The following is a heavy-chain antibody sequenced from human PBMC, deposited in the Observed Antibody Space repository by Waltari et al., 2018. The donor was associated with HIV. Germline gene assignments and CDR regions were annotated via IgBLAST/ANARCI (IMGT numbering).Heavy chain of an antibody. CDR1: GGSFSGYY. J-gene: IGHJ4*02. CDR3: ARDSGVGYGGLYYFDY. CDR2: INHSGST. Sequence: QVQLQQWGAGLLKPSETLSLTCAVYGGSFSGYYWSWIRQPPGKGLEWIGEINHSGSTNYNPPLKSRVTISVATSKNQFSLKLSSVTAADTAVYYCARDSGVGYGGLYYFDYWGQGTLVTVSS. V-gene: IGHV4-34*01. D-gene: IGHD4-17*01.